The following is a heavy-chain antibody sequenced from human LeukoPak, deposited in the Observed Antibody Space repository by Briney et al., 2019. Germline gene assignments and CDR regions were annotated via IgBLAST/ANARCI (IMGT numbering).Heavy chain of an antibody. V-gene: IGHV3-21*04. CDR1: GFTFSSYS. J-gene: IGHJ5*02. Sequence: PGGSLRLSCAASGFTFSSYSMNWVRQAPGKGLEWVSSISSSSSYIYYADSVKGRFTISRDNAKNSLYLQMNSLRAEDTAVYYCAKDGSSGDQGGNWFDPWGQGTLVTVSS. CDR2: ISSSSSYI. CDR3: AKDGSSGDQGGNWFDP. D-gene: IGHD6-13*01.